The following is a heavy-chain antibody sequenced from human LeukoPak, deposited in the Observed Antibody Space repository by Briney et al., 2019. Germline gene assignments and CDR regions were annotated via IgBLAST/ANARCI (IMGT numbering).Heavy chain of an antibody. V-gene: IGHV3-30*01. Sequence: PGRSLRLSCEASGFTFSSYAMHWVRQAPGKGLEWVAVISYDGSNKYYADSVKGRFTISRDNSKNTLYLQMNSLRAEDTAVYYCARGDPLPDPWGQGTLVTVSS. CDR2: ISYDGSNK. CDR3: ARGDPLPDP. CDR1: GFTFSSYA. J-gene: IGHJ5*02.